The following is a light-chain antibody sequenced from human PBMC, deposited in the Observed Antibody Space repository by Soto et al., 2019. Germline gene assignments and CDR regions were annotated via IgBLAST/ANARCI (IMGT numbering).Light chain of an antibody. CDR1: KSVSSSY. J-gene: IGKJ1*01. Sequence: EIVLTQSPGTLSLSPGERATLCCRASKSVSSSYLAWYQQKPSQAPRLLIYGTSSRATAIPDRFSGSGSGTDFTLTISRLEPEDFAVYYCQQYGSSSWTFGQGTKVEIK. CDR3: QQYGSSSWT. V-gene: IGKV3-20*01. CDR2: GTS.